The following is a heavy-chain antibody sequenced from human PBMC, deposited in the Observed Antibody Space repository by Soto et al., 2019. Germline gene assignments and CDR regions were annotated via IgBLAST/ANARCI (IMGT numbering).Heavy chain of an antibody. V-gene: IGHV3-7*03. CDR2: IKQDGSEK. D-gene: IGHD2-15*01. CDR3: ARVGYCSGGSCWYYIDY. CDR1: GFTFSSYW. J-gene: IGHJ4*02. Sequence: GGSLRLSCAASGFTFSSYWMSWVRQAPGKGLEWVAKIKQDGSEKYYVDSVKGRFTISRDNAKNSLYLQMNSLRAEDTAVYYCARVGYCSGGSCWYYIDYWGQGPLVTVSA.